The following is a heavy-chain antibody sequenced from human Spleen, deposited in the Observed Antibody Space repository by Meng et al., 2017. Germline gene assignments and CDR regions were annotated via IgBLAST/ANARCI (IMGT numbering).Heavy chain of an antibody. V-gene: IGHV4-34*01. CDR1: GGSFSDYY. CDR2: INHSGST. Sequence: GSLRLSCAVYGGSFSDYYWNWIRQPPGKGLEWIGEINHSGSTNYNPSLKSRVTISVDTSKTHFSLRLSTVTAADTAVYYCARGRGYWYLDLWGRGTLVTVSS. CDR3: ARGRGYWYLDL. J-gene: IGHJ2*01.